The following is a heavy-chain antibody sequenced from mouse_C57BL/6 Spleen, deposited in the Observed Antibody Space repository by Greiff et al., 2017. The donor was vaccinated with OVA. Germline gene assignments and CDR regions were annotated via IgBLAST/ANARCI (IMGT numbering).Heavy chain of an antibody. Sequence: VQLQQPGAELVMPGASVKLSCKASGYTFTSYWMHWVKQRPGQGLEWIGEFDPSDSYTNYNQKFKGKSTLTVDKSSSTAYLQLSSLTSEDSAVYYCARSHYGSSPPWYFDVWGTGTTVTVSS. J-gene: IGHJ1*03. CDR1: GYTFTSYW. D-gene: IGHD1-1*01. V-gene: IGHV1-69*01. CDR3: ARSHYGSSPPWYFDV. CDR2: FDPSDSYT.